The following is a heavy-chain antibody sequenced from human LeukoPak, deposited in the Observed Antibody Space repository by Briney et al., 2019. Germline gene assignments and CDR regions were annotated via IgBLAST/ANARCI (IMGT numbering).Heavy chain of an antibody. CDR3: ARAPDYYDSSGYYYYFDY. V-gene: IGHV4-30-4*01. D-gene: IGHD3-22*01. J-gene: IGHJ4*02. CDR2: IYYSGST. Sequence: PSETLSLTCTVSGGSISSGDYYWSWIRQPPGKGLEWIGYIYYSGSTYYNPSLKSRVTISVDTSKNQLSLKLSSVTAADTAVYYCARAPDYYDSSGYYYYFDYWGQGTLVTVSS. CDR1: GGSISSGDYY.